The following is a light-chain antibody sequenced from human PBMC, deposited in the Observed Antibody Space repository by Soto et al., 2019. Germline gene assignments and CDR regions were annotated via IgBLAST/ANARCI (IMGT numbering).Light chain of an antibody. Sequence: QSVLTQPPSASGTPGQRVTISCSGSSSNIGGNAVNWYQQLPGTTPKLLNYSNNQRPSGVPDRFSGSKSGTSASLAISGLQSEDEADYYCAAWDDSLSGYVFGTGTKLTVL. CDR2: SNN. J-gene: IGLJ1*01. CDR1: SSNIGGNA. V-gene: IGLV1-44*01. CDR3: AAWDDSLSGYV.